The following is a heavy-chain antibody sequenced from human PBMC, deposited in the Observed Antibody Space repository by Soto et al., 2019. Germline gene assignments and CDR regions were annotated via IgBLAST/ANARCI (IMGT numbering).Heavy chain of an antibody. Sequence: ASVKVSCKASGYTFTSYGISWVRQAPGQGLEWMGWISAYNGNTNYAQKLQGRVTMTTDTSTSTAYMELRSLRSDDTAVYYCARDFFTMVFPPYYYYYGMDVWGQGTTVTVSS. CDR2: ISAYNGNT. CDR1: GYTFTSYG. V-gene: IGHV1-18*01. D-gene: IGHD3-10*01. J-gene: IGHJ6*02. CDR3: ARDFFTMVFPPYYYYYGMDV.